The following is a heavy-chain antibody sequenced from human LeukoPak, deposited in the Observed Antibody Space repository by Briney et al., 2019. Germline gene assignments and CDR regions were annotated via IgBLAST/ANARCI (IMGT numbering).Heavy chain of an antibody. V-gene: IGHV1-69*11. CDR1: GGTFSSYA. J-gene: IGHJ4*02. CDR3: ARDRRAAGGFFSPEY. Sequence: ASVKVSCKASGGTFSSYAFGWVRQAPGQGLEWMGRIIPILATEFYAQKVQDRLTITADPSTSTAYMELSSLRSDDTAVYYCARDRRAAGGFFSPEYWGQGTQVTVSS. D-gene: IGHD6-13*01. CDR2: IIPILATE.